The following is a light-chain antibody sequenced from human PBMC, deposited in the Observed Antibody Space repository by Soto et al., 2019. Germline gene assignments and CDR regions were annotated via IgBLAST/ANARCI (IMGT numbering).Light chain of an antibody. J-gene: IGKJ1*01. CDR1: RRFPNSR. V-gene: IGKV3-20*01. CDR3: QQYGGSPWT. CDR2: DTS. Sequence: EMVLTQSPDTLSLSPGQRATLSCGACRRFPNSRLAWYPQKPGQAPSLVISDTSIRATGIPDRFSGSGSGTDFSLIIGRLEPEDFAVYICQQYGGSPWTFGQGTKVDI.